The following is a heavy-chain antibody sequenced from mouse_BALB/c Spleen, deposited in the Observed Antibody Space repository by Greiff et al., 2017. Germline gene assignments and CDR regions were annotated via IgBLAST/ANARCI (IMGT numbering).Heavy chain of an antibody. CDR2: ILPGSGST. Sequence: VQLQESGAELMKPGASVKISCKATGYTFSSYWIEWVKQRPGHGLEWIGAILPGSGSTNYNEKFKGKATLTIDTSSSTAYMQLSSLTSEDSAVYSCARFRYDVAMDYWGQGTSVTVSS. D-gene: IGHD2-14*01. J-gene: IGHJ4*01. CDR1: GYTFSSYW. CDR3: ARFRYDVAMDY. V-gene: IGHV1-9*01.